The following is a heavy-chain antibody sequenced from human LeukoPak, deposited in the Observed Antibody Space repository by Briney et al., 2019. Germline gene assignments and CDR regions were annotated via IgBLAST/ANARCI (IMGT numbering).Heavy chain of an antibody. CDR2: IIPIFGTA. Sequence: SVKVSCKASGGTFSSSAISWVRQAPGQGLEWMGGIIPIFGTANYAQKFQGRVTITTDESTSTAYMELSSLRSEDTAVYYCASRGTHYYGSGSYLYYYMDVWGKGTTVTVSS. CDR3: ASRGTHYYGSGSYLYYYMDV. V-gene: IGHV1-69*05. D-gene: IGHD3-10*01. CDR1: GGTFSSSA. J-gene: IGHJ6*03.